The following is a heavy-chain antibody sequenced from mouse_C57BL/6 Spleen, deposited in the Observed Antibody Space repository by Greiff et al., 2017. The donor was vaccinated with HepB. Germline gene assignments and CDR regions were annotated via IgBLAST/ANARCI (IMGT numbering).Heavy chain of an antibody. D-gene: IGHD1-2*01. J-gene: IGHJ2*01. CDR1: GYSITSGYG. CDR3: ARTARIKY. CDR2: ISYSGST. Sequence: EVMLVESGPGLVKPSQSLSLTCTVTGYSITSGYGWNWIRQFPGTKLEWMGYISYSGSTNYNPSLKSRISITRDTSKNQFFLQLNSVTTEDTATYYCARTARIKYWGQGTTLTVSS. V-gene: IGHV3-2*02.